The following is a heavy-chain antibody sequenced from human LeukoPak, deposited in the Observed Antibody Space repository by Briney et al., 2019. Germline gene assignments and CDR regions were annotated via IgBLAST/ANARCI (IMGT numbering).Heavy chain of an antibody. D-gene: IGHD3-3*01. CDR3: ARDVLGRSGEQLDY. Sequence: GGSLRLSCATSGFTFSTYWMTWVRQAPGKGLEWVANIKEDGSLKYYVDSAKGRFTISRDNAKNSLYLQMSSLRVEDTAVYYCARDVLGRSGEQLDYWGQGTLVTVSS. CDR2: IKEDGSLK. CDR1: GFTFSTYW. J-gene: IGHJ4*02. V-gene: IGHV3-7*03.